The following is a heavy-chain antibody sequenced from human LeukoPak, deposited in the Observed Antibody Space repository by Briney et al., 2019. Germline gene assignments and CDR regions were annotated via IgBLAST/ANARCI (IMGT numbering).Heavy chain of an antibody. CDR3: TRHVTLIRGVINYYGMDV. CDR2: IRSKANSYAT. V-gene: IGHV3-73*01. CDR1: GFTFSGSA. D-gene: IGHD3-10*01. Sequence: GGSLKLSSAASGFTFSGSAMHWVRQASGKGLEWVGRIRSKANSYATAYAASVKGRFTISRDDSKNTAYLQMNSLKTEDTAVYYCTRHVTLIRGVINYYGMDVWGQGTTVTVSS. J-gene: IGHJ6*02.